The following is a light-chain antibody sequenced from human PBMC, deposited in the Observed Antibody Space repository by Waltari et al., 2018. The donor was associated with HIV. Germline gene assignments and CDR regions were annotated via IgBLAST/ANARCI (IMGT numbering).Light chain of an antibody. V-gene: IGKV4-1*01. J-gene: IGKJ2*01. Sequence: DIVMTQSPDSLAVSLGERATINCKSSQSVLYSSNNKNYLAWYQQKPGQPPKLLIYWASTRESGVPDRFSGSGSGTDFTLTITDVQAEDVAVYYCQQFYSVPYTFGQGTKLEIK. CDR1: QSVLYSSNNKNY. CDR3: QQFYSVPYT. CDR2: WAS.